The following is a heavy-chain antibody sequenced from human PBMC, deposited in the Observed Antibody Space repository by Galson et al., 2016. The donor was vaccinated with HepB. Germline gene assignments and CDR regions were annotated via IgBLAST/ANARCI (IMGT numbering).Heavy chain of an antibody. D-gene: IGHD3-10*01. V-gene: IGHV4-61*08. CDR2: IFYFDNT. CDR3: ASDSTYGNF. Sequence: SETLSLTCTVSGASVSSTGYYWSWIRQPPGKGLAWIGDIFYFDNTNYNPSLKSRVTISVDTSKNQFSLKLNSVTAADTAVYYCASDSTYGNFWGQGTLATVSS. CDR1: GASVSSTGYY. J-gene: IGHJ4*02.